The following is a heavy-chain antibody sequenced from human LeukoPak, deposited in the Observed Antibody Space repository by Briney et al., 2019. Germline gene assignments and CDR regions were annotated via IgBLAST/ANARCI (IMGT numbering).Heavy chain of an antibody. CDR3: ARVIGQQQLPNWFDP. J-gene: IGHJ5*02. Sequence: ASVKVSCKASGYTFTGYYMHWVRQAPGQGREWMGWINPNSGGTNYAQKFQGRVTMTRDTSISTAYMELSRLRSDDTAVYYCARVIGQQQLPNWFDPWGQGTLVTVSS. CDR2: INPNSGGT. CDR1: GYTFTGYY. D-gene: IGHD6-13*01. V-gene: IGHV1-2*02.